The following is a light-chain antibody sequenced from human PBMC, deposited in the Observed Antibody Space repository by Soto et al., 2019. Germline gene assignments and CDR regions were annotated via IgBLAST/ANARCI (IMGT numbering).Light chain of an antibody. V-gene: IGLV1-40*01. CDR2: DNN. J-gene: IGLJ3*02. CDR1: SSNLGAGYD. CDR3: QSYDTSLSGSGV. Sequence: QSVLTQPPSVSGAPGQRVTISCAGSSSNLGAGYDVHWYQKFSGAAPKLLIYDNNNRPSGVPGRFSGSKSGTSASLAITGLQAEDEADYYCQSYDTSLSGSGVFGGGTKLTVL.